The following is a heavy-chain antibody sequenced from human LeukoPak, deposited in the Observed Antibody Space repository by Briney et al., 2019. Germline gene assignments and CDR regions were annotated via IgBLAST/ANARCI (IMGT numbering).Heavy chain of an antibody. CDR3: ARFPYYYGSGSYYTDYYYMDV. D-gene: IGHD3-10*01. CDR1: GGSFSSSSYY. J-gene: IGHJ6*03. Sequence: PSETLSLTCTVSGGSFSSSSYYWGWIRQPPGKGLEWIGSIYYSGSTNYNPSLKSRVTISVDTSRNQFSLKLSSVTAADTAVYYCARFPYYYGSGSYYTDYYYMDVWGKGTTVTISS. V-gene: IGHV4-39*07. CDR2: IYYSGST.